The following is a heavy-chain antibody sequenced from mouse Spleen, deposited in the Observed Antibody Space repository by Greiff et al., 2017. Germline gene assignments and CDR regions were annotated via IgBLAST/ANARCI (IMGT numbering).Heavy chain of an antibody. CDR2: ISSGGSYT. Sequence: EVKLVESGGDLVKPGGSLKLSCAASGFTFSSYGMSWVRQTPDKRLEWVATISSGGSYTYYPDSVKGRFTISRDNAKNTLYLQMSSLKSEDTAMYYCARQKLGRYYFDYWGQGTTLTVSS. CDR3: ARQKLGRYYFDY. V-gene: IGHV5-6*01. CDR1: GFTFSSYG. D-gene: IGHD4-1*01. J-gene: IGHJ2*01.